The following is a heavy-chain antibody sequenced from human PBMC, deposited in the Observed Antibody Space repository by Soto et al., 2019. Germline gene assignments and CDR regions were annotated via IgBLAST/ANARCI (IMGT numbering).Heavy chain of an antibody. J-gene: IGHJ4*02. CDR3: RDRVPLYYGDSED. CDR1: GATFHSYA. Sequence: QVQLVQSGSEVKKPGSSVKVSCKAFGATFHSYAISWVRQAPGQGLEWMGGIIPIFGTAYYAQKFQGRVTITAEDATTTPYMEFTSQTSEDTAAYGARDRVPLYYGDSEDWGRGTLVTLYS. V-gene: IGHV1-69*12. CDR2: IIPIFGTA. D-gene: IGHD3-10*01.